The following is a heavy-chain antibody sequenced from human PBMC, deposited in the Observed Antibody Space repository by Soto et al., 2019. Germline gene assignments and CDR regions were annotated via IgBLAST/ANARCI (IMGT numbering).Heavy chain of an antibody. Sequence: EVQLLESGGGLVQPGGSLRLSCAASGFTFSSYAMSWVRQARGEGLEWVSAFSGSGGSTYYADSVKGRFTISRDNSKNTLYLQMNSPRAEDTAVYYCAKDRQYDDFWSGPIYFDYWGQGTLVTVSS. CDR1: GFTFSSYA. D-gene: IGHD3-3*01. J-gene: IGHJ4*02. CDR2: FSGSGGST. CDR3: AKDRQYDDFWSGPIYFDY. V-gene: IGHV3-23*01.